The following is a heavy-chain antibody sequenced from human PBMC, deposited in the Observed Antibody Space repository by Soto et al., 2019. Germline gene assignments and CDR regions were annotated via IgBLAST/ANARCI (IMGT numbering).Heavy chain of an antibody. J-gene: IGHJ4*02. D-gene: IGHD3-3*01. CDR3: TTGVRFLEWTYFDY. V-gene: IGHV3-15*01. Sequence: GGSLRLSCAASGFTFSNAWMSWVRQAPGKGLEWVGRIKSKTDGGTTDYAAPVKGRFTISRDDSKNTLYLQMNSLKTEDTAVYYCTTGVRFLEWTYFDYWGQGTLVTVSS. CDR2: IKSKTDGGTT. CDR1: GFTFSNAW.